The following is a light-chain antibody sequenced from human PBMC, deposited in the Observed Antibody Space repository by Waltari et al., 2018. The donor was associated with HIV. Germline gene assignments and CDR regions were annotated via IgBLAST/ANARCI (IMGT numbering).Light chain of an antibody. V-gene: IGKV1-39*01. Sequence: DIQMTQSPASLSASVGDRVTITCRASQNIRNNLTWYQQKPGKAPKLLIYTSSSLQSGVPSRFSGSGTATHFTLTISSLQPEDFATYHCQQSYTTPRTFGQGTKVEIK. CDR2: TSS. J-gene: IGKJ1*01. CDR3: QQSYTTPRT. CDR1: QNIRNN.